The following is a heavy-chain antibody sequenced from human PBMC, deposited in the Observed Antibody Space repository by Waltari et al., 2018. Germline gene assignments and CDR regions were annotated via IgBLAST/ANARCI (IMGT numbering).Heavy chain of an antibody. CDR1: GFTFSSYS. D-gene: IGHD6-13*01. CDR3: ARGLVTAVGYGDF. Sequence: EVQLVESGGGLVKPGGSLRLSCAASGFTFSSYSMNWVRQAPGKGLVGFSFINTGASDTRYSDSVRGRFTISRDDAKNTVYLQMNSLGDEDTAVYYCARGLVTAVGYGDFWGQGTLVTVSS. J-gene: IGHJ4*02. CDR2: INTGASDT. V-gene: IGHV3-21*01.